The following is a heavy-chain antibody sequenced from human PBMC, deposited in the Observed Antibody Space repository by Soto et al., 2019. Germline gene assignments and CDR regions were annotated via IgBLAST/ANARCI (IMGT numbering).Heavy chain of an antibody. D-gene: IGHD5-18*01. V-gene: IGHV6-1*01. CDR3: ARKKADTGGCFDP. J-gene: IGHJ5*02. CDR1: GDSVSNNRAA. Sequence: PSQTLSLTCAISGDSVSNNRAAWNWIRQSPSRGLEWLGRTYYNSKWFHDYALSVKSRLTINPDTTKNQFSLQLDSVTPEDTAVYYCARKKADTGGCFDPWGQETRVTVSS. CDR2: TYYNSKWFH.